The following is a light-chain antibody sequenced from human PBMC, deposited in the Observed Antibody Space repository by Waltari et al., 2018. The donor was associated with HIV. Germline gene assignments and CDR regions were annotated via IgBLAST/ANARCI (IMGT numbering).Light chain of an antibody. CDR2: WAS. CDR3: HQYYSSPLT. Sequence: DIVLTQSPDSLAVSLGERVTIYCKSSQSIFFSSKNKNYLAWYQQKPGQPPKLLISWASTRESGVPDRFSGSGSGTDFSLTIRSLQAEDVATYYCHQYYSSPLTFGGGTKLEI. CDR1: QSIFFSSKNKNY. V-gene: IGKV4-1*01. J-gene: IGKJ4*01.